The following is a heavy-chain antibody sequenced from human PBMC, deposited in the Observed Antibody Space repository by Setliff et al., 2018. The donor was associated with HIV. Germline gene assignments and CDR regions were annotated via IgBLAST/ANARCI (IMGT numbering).Heavy chain of an antibody. V-gene: IGHV4-61*02. CDR1: GVSAGSGSFY. Sequence: PSETLSLTCTVSGVSAGSGSFYWSWIRQPAGRGLEWIGRIYTSGSTNYNPPLKSRVTMSVDTSKNQFSLRLSSVTAADTAVYYCARGAIAAAGDFDYWGQGTLVTVSS. CDR2: IYTSGST. D-gene: IGHD6-13*01. CDR3: ARGAIAAAGDFDY. J-gene: IGHJ4*02.